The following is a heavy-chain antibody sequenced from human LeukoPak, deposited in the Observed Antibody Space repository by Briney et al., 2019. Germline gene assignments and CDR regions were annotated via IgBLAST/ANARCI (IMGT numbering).Heavy chain of an antibody. D-gene: IGHD6-19*01. Sequence: ASVRVSCKSSGYSFTRYGVSWVRLAPGQGLEWMGSIITYNGRTNFPRKFQGRVTMTADTSTSTVYMELRSLRSDDTAVYYCTSGGWVRASHDFDYWGQGTLVTVSS. CDR2: IITYNGRT. CDR1: GYSFTRYG. CDR3: TSGGWVRASHDFDY. V-gene: IGHV1-18*01. J-gene: IGHJ4*02.